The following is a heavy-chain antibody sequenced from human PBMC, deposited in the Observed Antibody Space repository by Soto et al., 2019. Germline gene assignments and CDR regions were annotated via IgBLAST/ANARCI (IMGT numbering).Heavy chain of an antibody. CDR3: ARVSGTIFGVVHPQFDY. J-gene: IGHJ4*02. CDR1: GFTFSSYW. D-gene: IGHD3-3*01. V-gene: IGHV3-74*01. Sequence: GGSLRLSCAASGFTFSSYWMHWVRQAPGKGLVWVSRINSDGSSTSYADSVKVRFTISRDNAKNTLYLQMNSLRAEDTAVSYCARVSGTIFGVVHPQFDYWGQGTLVTVSS. CDR2: INSDGSST.